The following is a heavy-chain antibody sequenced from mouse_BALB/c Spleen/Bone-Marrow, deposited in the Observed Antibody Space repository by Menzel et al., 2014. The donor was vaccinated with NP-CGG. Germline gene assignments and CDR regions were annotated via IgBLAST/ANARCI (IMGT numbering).Heavy chain of an antibody. Sequence: VQLKHSWAELVKPGASVKLSCTASGFNTKDTYMHWVKQRPEQGLEWIGRIDPANGNTKYDPKFQDKATITADTSSNTAYLQLSSLTSEDTAVYYCANYYYGYYFDYWGQGTTLTVSS. CDR1: GFNTKDTY. J-gene: IGHJ2*01. D-gene: IGHD1-1*01. CDR3: ANYYYGYYFDY. CDR2: IDPANGNT. V-gene: IGHV14-3*02.